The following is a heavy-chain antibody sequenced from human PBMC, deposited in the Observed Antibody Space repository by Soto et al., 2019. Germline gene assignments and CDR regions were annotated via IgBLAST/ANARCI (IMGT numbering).Heavy chain of an antibody. V-gene: IGHV5-10-1*01. J-gene: IGHJ6*02. D-gene: IGHD5-18*01. Sequence: GESLKISCNGSGYSFTSYWISWVRQMPGKGLEWMGRIDPSDSYTNYSPSFQGHVTISADKSISTAYLQWSSLKASDTAMYYCERHRYGYGPYYGMDVWGRGTKVTVYS. CDR2: IDPSDSYT. CDR1: GYSFTSYW. CDR3: ERHRYGYGPYYGMDV.